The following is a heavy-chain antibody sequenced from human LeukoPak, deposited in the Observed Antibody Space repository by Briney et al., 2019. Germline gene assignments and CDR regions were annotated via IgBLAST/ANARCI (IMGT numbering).Heavy chain of an antibody. Sequence: ASVKVSCKASGGTFSSYAISWVRQAPGQGLEWMGRIIPIFGIANCAQKFQGRVTITADKSTSTAYMELSSLRSEDTAVYYCARTDPWGYSGYDPSRSFYYYGMDVWGQGTTVTVS. J-gene: IGHJ6*02. CDR2: IIPIFGIA. D-gene: IGHD5-12*01. V-gene: IGHV1-69*04. CDR3: ARTDPWGYSGYDPSRSFYYYGMDV. CDR1: GGTFSSYA.